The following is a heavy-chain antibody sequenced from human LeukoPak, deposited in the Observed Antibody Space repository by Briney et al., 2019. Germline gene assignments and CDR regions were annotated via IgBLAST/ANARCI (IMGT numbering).Heavy chain of an antibody. CDR2: IYHSGST. V-gene: IGHV4-38-2*02. Sequence: SETLSLTCTVSGYSISSGYYWGWIRQPPGKGLEWIGSIYHSGSTYYNPSLKSRVTISVDTSKNQFSLKLSSVTAADTAVYYCARGQPRGSGSYYKLLYYYMDVWGKGTTVTVSS. CDR3: ARGQPRGSGSYYKLLYYYMDV. CDR1: GYSISSGYY. J-gene: IGHJ6*03. D-gene: IGHD3-10*01.